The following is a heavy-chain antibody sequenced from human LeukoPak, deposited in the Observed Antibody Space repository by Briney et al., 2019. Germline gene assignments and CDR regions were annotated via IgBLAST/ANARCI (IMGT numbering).Heavy chain of an antibody. CDR1: GGSFSGYY. Sequence: SETLSLTCAVYGGSFSGYYWSWIRQPPGKGLEWIGYIYYSGSTNYNPSLKSRVTISVDTSKNQFSLKLSSVIAADTAVYYCARGSRWDLRYWGQGTLVTVSS. J-gene: IGHJ4*02. V-gene: IGHV4-59*01. CDR2: IYYSGST. CDR3: ARGSRWDLRY. D-gene: IGHD1-26*01.